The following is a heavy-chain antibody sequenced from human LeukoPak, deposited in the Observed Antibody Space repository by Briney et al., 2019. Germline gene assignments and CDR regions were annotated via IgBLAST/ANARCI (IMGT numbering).Heavy chain of an antibody. Sequence: PSETLSLTCTVSGDSMTSMRRYSWSWIRQAPGKGLEWIGSISYGGSTNYNPSLKSRVAISVDTSQNQFSLKLMFVTAADTAVYSCARDWGIRTTEYNAFDMWGRGTMVTVSS. D-gene: IGHD2/OR15-2a*01. CDR2: ISYGGST. CDR1: GDSMTSMRRYS. J-gene: IGHJ3*02. CDR3: ARDWGIRTTEYNAFDM. V-gene: IGHV4-59*12.